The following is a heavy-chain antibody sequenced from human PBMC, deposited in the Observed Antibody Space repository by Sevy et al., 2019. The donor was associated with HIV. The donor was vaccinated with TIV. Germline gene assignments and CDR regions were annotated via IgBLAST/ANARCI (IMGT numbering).Heavy chain of an antibody. V-gene: IGHV3-15*01. D-gene: IGHD4-17*01. Sequence: GGSLRLSCAASGFIFSNAWMSWVRQAPGKGLDWVGRIKSKSDGGPSDYAAPVKGRFTISRDDSRNTLYLQMNSLKTEDTAVYYCTSMTTVEGVFDFWGQGTLVTVSS. J-gene: IGHJ4*02. CDR2: IKSKSDGGPS. CDR1: GFIFSNAW. CDR3: TSMTTVEGVFDF.